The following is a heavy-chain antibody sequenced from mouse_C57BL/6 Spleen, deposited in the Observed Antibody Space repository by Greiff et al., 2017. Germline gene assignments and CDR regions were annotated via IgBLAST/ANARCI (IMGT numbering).Heavy chain of an antibody. CDR1: GYSITSGYY. J-gene: IGHJ4*01. CDR2: ISYDGSN. D-gene: IGHD1-1*01. V-gene: IGHV3-6*01. Sequence: EVQLQESGPGLVKPSQSLSLTCSVTGYSITSGYYWNWIRQFPGNKLEWMGYISYDGSNNYNPSLKNRISITRDTAKNQFFLKLNSVTTEDTATYYCARNLYYYGSSYDYAMDYWGQGTSVTVSS. CDR3: ARNLYYYGSSYDYAMDY.